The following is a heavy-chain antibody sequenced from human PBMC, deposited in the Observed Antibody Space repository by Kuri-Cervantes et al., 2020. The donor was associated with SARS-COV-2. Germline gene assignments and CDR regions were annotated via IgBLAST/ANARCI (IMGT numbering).Heavy chain of an antibody. CDR2: IKQDGSEK. CDR3: ARDLNYYYDGMDV. Sequence: GESLKISCAASGFTFSSYWMSWVRQAPGKGLEWVANIKQDGSEKYYADSVKGRFTISSDNAKNSLYLQMISLRAEDTAVYYCARDLNYYYDGMDVWGQGNTV. CDR1: GFTFSSYW. V-gene: IGHV3-7*01. J-gene: IGHJ6*02.